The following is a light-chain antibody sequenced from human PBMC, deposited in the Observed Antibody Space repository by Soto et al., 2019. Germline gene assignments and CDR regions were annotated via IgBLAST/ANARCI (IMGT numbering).Light chain of an antibody. V-gene: IGKV1-5*03. Sequence: DIQMTQSPSTLSASIGDRVTITCRASQSISNWLAWYQQKPGKAPKFLIYEASNLQRGVPSRFSGSGSGTEFTLTISSLQPDDFATFYCQQYNTYSRTFGQGTKVEIK. CDR2: EAS. CDR3: QQYNTYSRT. CDR1: QSISNW. J-gene: IGKJ1*01.